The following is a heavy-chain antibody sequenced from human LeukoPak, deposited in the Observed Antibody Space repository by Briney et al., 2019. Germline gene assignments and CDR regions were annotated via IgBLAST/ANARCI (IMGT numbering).Heavy chain of an antibody. CDR1: GFTFSSYA. CDR2: ISGSGGST. V-gene: IGHV3-23*01. D-gene: IGHD3-10*01. CDR3: AKWGYYYGSGSYSYYYGMDV. J-gene: IGHJ6*02. Sequence: EPGGSLRLSCAASGFTFSSYAMSWVRQAPGKGLEWVSAISGSGGSTYYADPVKGRFTISRDNSKNTLYLQMNSLRAEDTAVYYCAKWGYYYGSGSYSYYYGMDVWGQGTTVTVSS.